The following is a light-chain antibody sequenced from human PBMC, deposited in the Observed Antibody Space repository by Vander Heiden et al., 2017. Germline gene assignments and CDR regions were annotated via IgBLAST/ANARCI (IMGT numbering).Light chain of an antibody. Sequence: DIQMTQSPSTLSASVGDRVTITCRASQSISSWLAWYQQKPGKAPKLLIYKASSLESGVPSRFSGSGSGTEFTLTISSLQPDDFATYYCQQENSSPWTFGQGTKVXIK. CDR1: QSISSW. CDR2: KAS. J-gene: IGKJ1*01. V-gene: IGKV1-5*03. CDR3: QQENSSPWT.